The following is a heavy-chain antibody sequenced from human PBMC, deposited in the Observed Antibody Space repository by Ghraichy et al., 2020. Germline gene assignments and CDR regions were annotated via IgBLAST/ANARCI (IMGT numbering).Heavy chain of an antibody. V-gene: IGHV1-8*01. Sequence: ASVKVSCKASGYTFTSYDINWVRQATGQGLEWMGWMKPNSGNTGYAQKFQGRVTMTRNTSISTAYMELSSLRSEDTAVYYCARVWDDILTVRRFDPWGQGTLVTVSS. CDR3: ARVWDDILTVRRFDP. J-gene: IGHJ5*02. CDR2: MKPNSGNT. D-gene: IGHD3-9*01. CDR1: GYTFTSYD.